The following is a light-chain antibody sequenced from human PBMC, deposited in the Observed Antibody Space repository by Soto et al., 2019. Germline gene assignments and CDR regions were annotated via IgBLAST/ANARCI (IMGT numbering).Light chain of an antibody. Sequence: EIVLTQSPGTLSLSPGERATLSCRASQSVSSSYLAWYQQKPVQAPRLLIYGASGMATGIPDRFGGSGSGTDFTLTITRLETEDFAVYYCQQYGSSPGITFGQGTRLEIK. CDR2: GAS. J-gene: IGKJ5*01. CDR3: QQYGSSPGIT. V-gene: IGKV3-20*01. CDR1: QSVSSSY.